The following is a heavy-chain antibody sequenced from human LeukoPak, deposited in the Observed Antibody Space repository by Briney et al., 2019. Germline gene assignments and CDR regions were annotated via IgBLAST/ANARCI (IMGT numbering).Heavy chain of an antibody. D-gene: IGHD3-22*01. J-gene: IGHJ4*02. CDR1: GGTFSSYA. CDR3: ARDVIDSSGPNDGN. Sequence: ASVKVSCKASGGTFSSYAISWVRQAPGQGLEWMGRIIPILGIANYAQKFQGRVTITADKSTSTAYMELSSLRSEDTAVYYCARDVIDSSGPNDGNWGQGTLVTVSS. CDR2: IIPILGIA. V-gene: IGHV1-69*04.